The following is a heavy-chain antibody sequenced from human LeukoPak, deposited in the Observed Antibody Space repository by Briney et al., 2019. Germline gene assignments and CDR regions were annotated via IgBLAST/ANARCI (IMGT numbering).Heavy chain of an antibody. CDR1: GFTFSTYW. V-gene: IGHV3-74*03. J-gene: IGHJ4*02. CDR3: AKVATWTHFDY. D-gene: IGHD3/OR15-3a*01. Sequence: GGSLRLSCAASGFTFSTYWMHWVRQVPGKGLVWVSHIKSDGSGTEYADSVKGRFSISRDNSKNTLYLQISSLRVEDTAVYYCAKVATWTHFDYWGQGILVTVSS. CDR2: IKSDGSGT.